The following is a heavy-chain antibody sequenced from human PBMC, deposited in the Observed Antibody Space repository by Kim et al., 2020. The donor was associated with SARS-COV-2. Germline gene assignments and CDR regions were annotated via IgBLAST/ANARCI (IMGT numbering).Heavy chain of an antibody. Sequence: GNTNYAQKLQGRVTMTTDTSTSTAYMELRSLRSDDTAVYYCARGLLLPDYWGQGTLVTVSS. CDR2: GNT. V-gene: IGHV1-18*01. CDR3: ARGLLLPDY. D-gene: IGHD3-22*01. J-gene: IGHJ4*02.